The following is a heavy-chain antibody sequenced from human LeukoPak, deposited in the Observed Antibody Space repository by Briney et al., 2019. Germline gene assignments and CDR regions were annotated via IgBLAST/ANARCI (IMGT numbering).Heavy chain of an antibody. CDR1: GGSISSYY. V-gene: IGHV4-59*12. CDR3: AREVSGVVVPAANYYYYMDV. J-gene: IGHJ6*03. Sequence: PSETLSLTCTVSGGSISSYYWSWIRQPPGKGLEWIGYIYYSGSTYYNPSLKSRVTISVDTSKNQFSLKLSSVTAADTAVYYCAREVSGVVVPAANYYYYMDVWGKGTTVTVSS. CDR2: IYYSGST. D-gene: IGHD2-2*01.